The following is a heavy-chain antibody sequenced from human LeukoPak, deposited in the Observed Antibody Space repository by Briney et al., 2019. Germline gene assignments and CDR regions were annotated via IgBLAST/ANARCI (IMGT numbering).Heavy chain of an antibody. Sequence: PSETLSLTCTVSGGSISSYYWSRIRQPPGKGLEWIGYIYYSGSTNYNPSLKSRVTISVDTSKNQFSLKLSSVTAADTAVYYCARVGWYYDSSGYCYYFDYWGQGTLVTVSS. J-gene: IGHJ4*02. D-gene: IGHD3-22*01. CDR3: ARVGWYYDSSGYCYYFDY. CDR2: IYYSGST. CDR1: GGSISSYY. V-gene: IGHV4-59*01.